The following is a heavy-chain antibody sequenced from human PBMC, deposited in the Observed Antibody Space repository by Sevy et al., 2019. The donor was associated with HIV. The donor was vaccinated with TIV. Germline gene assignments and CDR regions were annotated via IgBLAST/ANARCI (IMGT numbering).Heavy chain of an antibody. Sequence: GGSLRLSCAASGFSVSSNYMSWVRQAPGKGPEWVSVIHSGGKISYADSVQGRFTISRDNSKNTLYFQMNSLRAEDTAVYYCAREDIVLGEDNYYGIDVWGQGTTVTVS. J-gene: IGHJ6*02. D-gene: IGHD2-15*01. V-gene: IGHV3-53*01. CDR1: GFSVSSNY. CDR3: AREDIVLGEDNYYGIDV. CDR2: IHSGGKI.